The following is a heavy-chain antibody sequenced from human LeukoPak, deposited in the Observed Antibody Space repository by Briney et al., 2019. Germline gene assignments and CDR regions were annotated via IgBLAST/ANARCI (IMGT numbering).Heavy chain of an antibody. CDR3: AKDGRCSGGSCYGGFHY. Sequence: GGSLRLSCAASGFTFSTYDMHWVRQAPGKGLEWVAVISYDGSSKYYADSVKGRFTISRDNSKNTLYLQMNSLRAEDTAVYYCAKDGRCSGGSCYGGFHYWGQGTLVTVSS. CDR1: GFTFSTYD. J-gene: IGHJ4*02. CDR2: ISYDGSSK. D-gene: IGHD2-15*01. V-gene: IGHV3-30*18.